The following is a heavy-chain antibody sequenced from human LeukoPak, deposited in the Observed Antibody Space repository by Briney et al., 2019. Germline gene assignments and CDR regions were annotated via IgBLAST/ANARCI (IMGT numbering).Heavy chain of an antibody. V-gene: IGHV1-69*08. CDR2: IIPIAGRA. J-gene: IGHJ5*02. CDR1: GGIFSSYT. Sequence: SVKVSCKASGGIFSSYTISWVRQAPGQGLEWMGKIIPIAGRANYAQKFQGRVTITADKSKSTVYMELSSLRSEDTAVYYCARDNFASIPRWFDPWGQGTLVTVSS. D-gene: IGHD2-21*01. CDR3: ARDNFASIPRWFDP.